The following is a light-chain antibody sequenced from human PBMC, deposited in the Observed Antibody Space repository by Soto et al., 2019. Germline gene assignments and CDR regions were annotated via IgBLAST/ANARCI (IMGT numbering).Light chain of an antibody. Sequence: QSVLTQPASVSGSPGQSITISCTGTSSDVGGYNYVSWYQQHPGKAPKLMIYDVSNRPSGVSNRFSGSKSGNTASLTISGPQAEEGADYYCSSYTRGSPVVFGGGTNLTVL. CDR2: DVS. CDR1: SSDVGGYNY. CDR3: SSYTRGSPVV. V-gene: IGLV2-14*01. J-gene: IGLJ2*01.